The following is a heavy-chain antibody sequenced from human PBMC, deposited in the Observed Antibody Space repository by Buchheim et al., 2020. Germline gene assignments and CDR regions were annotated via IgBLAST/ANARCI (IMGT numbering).Heavy chain of an antibody. CDR3: ARVRYGLGSYYPVREDV. CDR2: IWYDGSNK. CDR1: GFSFSSYG. J-gene: IGHJ6*02. V-gene: IGHV3-33*01. D-gene: IGHD3-10*01. Sequence: QVQLVESGGGVVQPGRSLRLSCAASGFSFSSYGMHWVRQAPGKGLEWVAVIWYDGSNKDYADSVKGRFTISRDNSKNTLYLQMNSLRAEDTAVYYCARVRYGLGSYYPVREDVWGQGTT.